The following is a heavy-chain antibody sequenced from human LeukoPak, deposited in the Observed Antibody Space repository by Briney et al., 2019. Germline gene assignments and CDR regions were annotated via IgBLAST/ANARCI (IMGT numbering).Heavy chain of an antibody. J-gene: IGHJ6*04. CDR3: AREWDIVVVPAAMRGYYYYGMDV. Sequence: PGGSLRLSCAASGFTFRSYSMNWVRQAPGKGLVWVSSISSSSSYLYYADSVRGRFTISRDNAKNSLYLQMNSLRAEDTAVYYCAREWDIVVVPAAMRGYYYYGMDVWGKGTTVTVSS. CDR2: ISSSSSYL. V-gene: IGHV3-21*01. D-gene: IGHD2-2*01. CDR1: GFTFRSYS.